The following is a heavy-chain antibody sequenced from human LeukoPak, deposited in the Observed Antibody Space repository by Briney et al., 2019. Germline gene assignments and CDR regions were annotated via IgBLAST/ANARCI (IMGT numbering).Heavy chain of an antibody. V-gene: IGHV1-2*02. Sequence: ASVKVSCKASGYTFTGYYMHWVRQAPGQGLEWMGWINPNSGGTNYAQKFQGRVTMTRDTSISTAYMELSRLRSEDTAVYYCAREVRGNDAFDIWGQGTMVTVSS. CDR2: INPNSGGT. J-gene: IGHJ3*02. CDR1: GYTFTGYY. D-gene: IGHD3-10*01. CDR3: AREVRGNDAFDI.